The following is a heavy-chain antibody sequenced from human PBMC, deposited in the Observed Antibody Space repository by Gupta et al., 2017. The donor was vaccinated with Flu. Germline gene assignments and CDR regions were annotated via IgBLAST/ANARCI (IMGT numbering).Heavy chain of an antibody. V-gene: IGHV3-33*01. CDR1: GFTFSDYV. CDR2: IWHDGRNK. J-gene: IGHJ4*02. Sequence: QVQLVESGGGVVQPGRSLTLSCAASGFTFSDYVMHWLRQAPGKGLEWVAVIWHDGRNKYFGDSVKGRFTVSRDNSKNTLYLQMSNLRAEDTAVYFCARENHDDNGDYDFDFWGQGTLVTVSS. CDR3: ARENHDDNGDYDFDF. D-gene: IGHD4-17*01.